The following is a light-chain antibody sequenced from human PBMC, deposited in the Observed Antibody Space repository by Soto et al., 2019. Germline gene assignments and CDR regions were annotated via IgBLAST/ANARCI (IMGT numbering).Light chain of an antibody. V-gene: IGLV2-14*01. CDR1: SSDVGSYKY. Sequence: QSVLTQPASVSGSPGQSITISCTGTSSDVGSYKYVSWYQQYPGKAPKLMIYEARNRPSGVPDRFSGSKSGNTASLTISGLQAADEADYYCSLYTSENTYVFGTGTKVTVL. CDR3: SLYTSENTYV. CDR2: EAR. J-gene: IGLJ1*01.